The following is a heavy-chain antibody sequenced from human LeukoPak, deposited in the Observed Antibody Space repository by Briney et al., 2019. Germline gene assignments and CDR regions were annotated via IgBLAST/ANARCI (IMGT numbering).Heavy chain of an antibody. J-gene: IGHJ4*02. CDR1: GFTFSSYW. Sequence: GGSLRLSCAASGFTFSSYWMHWVRQAPGKGLVWVARISSDGSSTTYADSVKGRFTISRDNAKNTLHLQMNSLRVEDTAVYYCARDLVVTSGYWGQGTLVTVSS. CDR2: ISSDGSST. D-gene: IGHD2-2*01. CDR3: ARDLVVTSGY. V-gene: IGHV3-74*03.